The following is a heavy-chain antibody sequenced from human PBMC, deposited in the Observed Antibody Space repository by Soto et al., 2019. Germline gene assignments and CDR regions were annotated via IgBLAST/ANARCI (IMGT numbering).Heavy chain of an antibody. V-gene: IGHV4-59*01. J-gene: IGHJ4*02. CDR1: GGSISSYY. D-gene: IGHD3-9*01. Sequence: SETLSLTCTVSGGSISSYYWSWIRQPPGKGLEWIGYIYYSGSTNYNPSLKSRVTISVDTSKNQFSLKLSSVTAADTAVYYCARVMLDPYDILTGYPAPFDYWGQGTLVTVSS. CDR3: ARVMLDPYDILTGYPAPFDY. CDR2: IYYSGST.